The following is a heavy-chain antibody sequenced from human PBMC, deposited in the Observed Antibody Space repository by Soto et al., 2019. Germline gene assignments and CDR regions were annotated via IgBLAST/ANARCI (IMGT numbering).Heavy chain of an antibody. D-gene: IGHD6-6*01. Sequence: PGGSLRLSCAASGFTFSSYAMSWVRQAPGKGLEWVSAISGSGGSTYYADSVKGRFTISRDNSKNTLYLQMNSLRAEDTAVYYCAKDSCSSSSYYYGMDVWGQGTTVTVSS. CDR1: GFTFSSYA. CDR3: AKDSCSSSSYYYGMDV. CDR2: ISGSGGST. V-gene: IGHV3-23*01. J-gene: IGHJ6*02.